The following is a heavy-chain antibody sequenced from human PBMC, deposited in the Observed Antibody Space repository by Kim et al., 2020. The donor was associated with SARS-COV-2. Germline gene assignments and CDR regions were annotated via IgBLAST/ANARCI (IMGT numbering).Heavy chain of an antibody. Sequence: YADSVKGWFTISRDNSKNTLYLQMNSLRAEDTAVYYCAEVGGYSSSWGDYWGQGTLVTVSS. J-gene: IGHJ4*02. D-gene: IGHD6-13*01. CDR3: AEVGGYSSSWGDY. V-gene: IGHV3-23*01.